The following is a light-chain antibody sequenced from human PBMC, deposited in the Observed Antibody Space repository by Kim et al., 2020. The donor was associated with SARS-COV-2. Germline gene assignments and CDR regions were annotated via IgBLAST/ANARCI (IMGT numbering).Light chain of an antibody. CDR2: DAS. Sequence: EIVLTQSPATLYLSPGERATLSCRASQSTYLAWYQQKPGQAPRLLIYDASDRATGIPARFSGSGSGTDFTLTISSLEPEDFAVYYCQQRSNWLWTFGQGTKVDIK. V-gene: IGKV3-11*01. J-gene: IGKJ1*01. CDR1: QSTY. CDR3: QQRSNWLWT.